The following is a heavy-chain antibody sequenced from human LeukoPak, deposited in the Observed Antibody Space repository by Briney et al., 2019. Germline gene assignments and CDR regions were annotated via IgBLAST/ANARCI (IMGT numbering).Heavy chain of an antibody. CDR2: ISWNSGSI. Sequence: SLRLSCAASGFTFDDYAMHWVRQAPGKGLEWVSGISWNSGSIGYADSVKGRLTISRDNAKNSLYLQMNSLRAEDMALYYCARLLRTEYYFDYWGQGTLVTVSS. V-gene: IGHV3-9*03. D-gene: IGHD3-3*01. CDR3: ARLLRTEYYFDY. J-gene: IGHJ4*02. CDR1: GFTFDDYA.